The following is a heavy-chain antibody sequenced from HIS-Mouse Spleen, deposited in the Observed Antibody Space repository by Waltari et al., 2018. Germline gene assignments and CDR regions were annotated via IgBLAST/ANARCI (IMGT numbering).Heavy chain of an antibody. D-gene: IGHD6-19*01. CDR3: ARIAEGYSSGWYAFDY. V-gene: IGHV2-70*15. Sequence: QVTLRESGPALVKPTQTLTLTCTFSGFSLSTSGMCVSWIRQPPGKALEWLARIDWDEHKYYSTTLKTRLTISKDTSKNQVVLTMTNMDPVDTATYYCARIAEGYSSGWYAFDYWGQGTLVTVSS. J-gene: IGHJ4*02. CDR1: GFSLSTSGMC. CDR2: IDWDEHK.